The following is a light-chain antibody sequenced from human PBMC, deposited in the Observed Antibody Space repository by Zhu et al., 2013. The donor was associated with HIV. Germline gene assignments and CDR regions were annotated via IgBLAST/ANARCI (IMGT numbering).Light chain of an antibody. CDR1: QSVTSD. CDR2: AAS. V-gene: IGKV3-15*01. CDR3: QQYGSSPLT. J-gene: IGKJ4*01. Sequence: MTQSPSSLSASVGDRVTLTCRASQSVTSDLAWYQQKPGQAPRLLIYAASTRATDVPARFSGSGSGAEFTLTISSLQSEDFAVYYCQQYGSSPLTFGGGTTVEIK.